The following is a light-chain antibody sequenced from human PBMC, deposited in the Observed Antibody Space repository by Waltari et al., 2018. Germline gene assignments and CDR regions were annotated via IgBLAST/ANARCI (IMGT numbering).Light chain of an antibody. CDR1: QSISSW. J-gene: IGKJ4*01. V-gene: IGKV1-5*03. CDR2: KAS. Sequence: DLQLPQSPSTLSASVGDRVTITCRASQSISSWLAWYQQKPGKAPKLLIYKASSLESGVPSRFSGSGSGTEFTLTISSLQPDDFATYYCQQYNSYSPLTFGGGTKVEIK. CDR3: QQYNSYSPLT.